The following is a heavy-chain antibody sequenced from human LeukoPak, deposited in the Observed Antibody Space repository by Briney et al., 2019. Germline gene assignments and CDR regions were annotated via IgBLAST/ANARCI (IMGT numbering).Heavy chain of an antibody. CDR2: INQDGSGE. J-gene: IGHJ2*01. V-gene: IGHV3-7*01. D-gene: IGHD3-22*01. CDR1: GFTFTTYW. CDR3: ARDSSAYYIGYFDL. Sequence: GGSLRLSCAASGFTFTTYWMSWVRQAPGKGLEWVASINQDGSGEYYVDSMKGRFIISRDNAKNSLYLQMNSLRAEDTALYYCARDSSAYYIGYFDLWGRGSLVTVSS.